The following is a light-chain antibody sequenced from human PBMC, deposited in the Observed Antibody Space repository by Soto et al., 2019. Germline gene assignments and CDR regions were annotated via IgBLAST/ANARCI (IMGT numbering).Light chain of an antibody. J-gene: IGLJ1*01. CDR2: DVG. CDR1: SSDVGGYNY. CDR3: SSYTSSNTEV. V-gene: IGLV2-14*03. Sequence: QSALSQPASVSGSPGQSITISCTGTSSDVGGYNYVSWYQHHPGKAPKLMIYDVGTRPSGVSNRFSGSKSGNTASLTISGLQAEDEADYYCSSYTSSNTEVFGTGTKVTVL.